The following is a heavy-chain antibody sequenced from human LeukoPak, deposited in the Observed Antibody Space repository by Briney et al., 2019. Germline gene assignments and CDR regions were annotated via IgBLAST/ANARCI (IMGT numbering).Heavy chain of an antibody. CDR3: ATIQIKLGYDAFDI. V-gene: IGHV1-24*01. Sequence: ASVKVSCKVSGYTLTELSMHWVRQAPGKGLELMGGFDPEDGETIYAQKFQGRVTMTEDTSTDTAYMELSSLRSEDTAVYYCATIQIKLGYDAFDIWGQGTMVTVSS. D-gene: IGHD7-27*01. CDR1: GYTLTELS. CDR2: FDPEDGET. J-gene: IGHJ3*02.